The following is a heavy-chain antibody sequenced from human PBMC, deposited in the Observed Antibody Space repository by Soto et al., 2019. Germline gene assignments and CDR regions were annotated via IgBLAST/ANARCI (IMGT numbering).Heavy chain of an antibody. CDR3: ATNWNYSLGPR. J-gene: IGHJ4*02. CDR2: IIPILGMA. D-gene: IGHD1-7*01. Sequence: QVQLVQSGAEVKKPGSSVKVSCKASGGTFSSYTISWVRQAPGQGLEWMGRIIPILGMANYAQKFQGRVTITADKSTSTAYMELSSLRSEDTAVYYCATNWNYSLGPRWGQGTLVTVSS. V-gene: IGHV1-69*02. CDR1: GGTFSSYT.